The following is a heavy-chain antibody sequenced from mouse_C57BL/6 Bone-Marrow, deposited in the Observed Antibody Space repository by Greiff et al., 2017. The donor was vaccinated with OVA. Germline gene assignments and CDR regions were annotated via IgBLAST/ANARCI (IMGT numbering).Heavy chain of an antibody. D-gene: IGHD1-1*01. CDR1: GYTFTSYG. CDR2: IYPRSGNT. Sequence: QVHVKQSGAELARPGASVKLSCKASGYTFTSYGISWVKQRTGQGLEWIGEIYPRSGNTYYNEKFKGKATLTADKSSSTAYMELRSLTSEDSAVYFCARSGSSYDWFAYWGQGTLVTVSA. CDR3: ARSGSSYDWFAY. V-gene: IGHV1-81*01. J-gene: IGHJ3*01.